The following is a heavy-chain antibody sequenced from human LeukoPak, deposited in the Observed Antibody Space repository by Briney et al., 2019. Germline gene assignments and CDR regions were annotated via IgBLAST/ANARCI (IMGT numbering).Heavy chain of an antibody. D-gene: IGHD3-16*02. CDR1: GFTFSKYA. CDR2: ISHRENNQ. V-gene: IGHV3-30*03. Sequence: GGSLKLSCAASGFTFSKYAIHWVRQAPGKGLEWVALISHRENNQNYADSVKGRFTTSRDTSNNTLYLQMNSLRAEDTAVYYCARDDGSHEDGFYRYWGQGTLVTVSS. CDR3: ARDDGSHEDGFYRY. J-gene: IGHJ4*02.